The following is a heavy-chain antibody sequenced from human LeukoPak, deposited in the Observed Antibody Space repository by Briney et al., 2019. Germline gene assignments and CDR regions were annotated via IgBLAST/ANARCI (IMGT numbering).Heavy chain of an antibody. CDR1: GGSLSFYY. CDR3: ARFGDDYGDYVGWFDP. J-gene: IGHJ5*02. CDR2: ISQNGDS. Sequence: PSETLSLTCGVSGGSLSFYYWSWIRQSPGKGLEWIAEISQNGDSNYNMSLKSRVTISLDKSKNQVSLKLSSVTAADTAVYYCARFGDDYGDYVGWFDPWGQGTLVTVSS. D-gene: IGHD4-17*01. V-gene: IGHV4-34*01.